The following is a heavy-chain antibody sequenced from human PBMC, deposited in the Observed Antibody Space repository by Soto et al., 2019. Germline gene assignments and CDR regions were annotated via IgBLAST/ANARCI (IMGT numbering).Heavy chain of an antibody. CDR1: GYSFTSYW. CDR3: ARHPTTVTEWFDP. J-gene: IGHJ5*02. Sequence: HGESLKISCKGSGYSFTSYWIGWVRQMPGKGLEWMGIIYPGDSDTRYSPSFQGQVTISADKSISTAYLQWSSLKASDTAMYYCARHPTTVTEWFDPWGQGTLVTVSS. D-gene: IGHD4-17*01. V-gene: IGHV5-51*01. CDR2: IYPGDSDT.